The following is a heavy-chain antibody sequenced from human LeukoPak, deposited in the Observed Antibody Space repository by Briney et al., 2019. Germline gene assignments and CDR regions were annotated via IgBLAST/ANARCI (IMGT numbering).Heavy chain of an antibody. V-gene: IGHV4-59*01. CDR2: IYYSGST. CDR1: GGSISSYY. Sequence: SETLSLTCTVSGGSISSYYWSWIRQPPGKGLEWIGYIYYSGSTNYNPSLKSRVTISVDTSKNQFSLKLSSVTAADTAVYYCARVGYSSYDSEAKYSGSYYWFDPWGQGTLVTVSS. CDR3: ARVGYSSYDSEAKYSGSYYWFDP. D-gene: IGHD1-26*01. J-gene: IGHJ5*02.